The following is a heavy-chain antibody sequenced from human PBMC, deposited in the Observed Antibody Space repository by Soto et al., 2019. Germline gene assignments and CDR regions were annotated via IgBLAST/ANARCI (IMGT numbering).Heavy chain of an antibody. CDR2: INSDATIT. J-gene: IGHJ6*02. CDR1: GFIFSRYW. D-gene: IGHD4-4*01. V-gene: IGHV3-74*01. Sequence: EVQLVESGGGLVPPGGSLRLSCAASGFIFSRYWMHWVRKAPGKGLVWVSRINSDATITNYADSVRGRITISRDNAKNTLYLQLNSLRAEDTAVYYCSSSATAISQDHYQYYYGMDVWGQGTTVTVSS. CDR3: SSSATAISQDHYQYYYGMDV.